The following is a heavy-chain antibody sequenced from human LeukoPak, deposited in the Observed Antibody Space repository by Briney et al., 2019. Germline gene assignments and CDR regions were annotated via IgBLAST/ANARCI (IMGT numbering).Heavy chain of an antibody. V-gene: IGHV4-61*02. D-gene: IGHD2-21*01. J-gene: IGHJ3*01. Sequence: SETLSLTCTVSGGSISSGSYYWNWIRQPAGKGLEWIGRIYTSGSTNYNPSLKSRITISVDTSKNQFSLKLSSVTAADTAVYYCARNEGSFRWGQGTMVTVSS. CDR3: ARNEGSFR. CDR2: IYTSGST. CDR1: GGSISSGSYY.